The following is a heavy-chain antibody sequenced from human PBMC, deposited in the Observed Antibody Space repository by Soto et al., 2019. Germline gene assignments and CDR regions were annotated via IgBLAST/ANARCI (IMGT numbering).Heavy chain of an antibody. CDR3: GRDGTKPLRDWCDP. CDR2: IYATGTT. CDR1: GASISGFY. V-gene: IGHV4-4*07. D-gene: IGHD1-1*01. Sequence: PSETLSLTCTVSGASISGFYCSWIRKSAGKGLEWIGRIYATGTTDYNPSLKSRVMMSVDTSRKQFSLKLRAVTASGTAVYYCGRDGTKPLRDWCDPGGQGISVTVSS. J-gene: IGHJ5*02.